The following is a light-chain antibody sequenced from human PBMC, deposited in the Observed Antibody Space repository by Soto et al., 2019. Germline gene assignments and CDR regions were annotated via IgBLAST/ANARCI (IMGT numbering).Light chain of an antibody. V-gene: IGKV1-5*01. J-gene: IGKJ1*01. CDR2: DVS. CDR3: QQYKDYVYT. CDR1: QSISSW. Sequence: GARVTITCRASQSISSWLAWYQQKPGKAPKLLISDVSTMERGVPSRFSGSGSATESTLTISSLQPDDFATYYCQQYKDYVYTFGQGTKVDIK.